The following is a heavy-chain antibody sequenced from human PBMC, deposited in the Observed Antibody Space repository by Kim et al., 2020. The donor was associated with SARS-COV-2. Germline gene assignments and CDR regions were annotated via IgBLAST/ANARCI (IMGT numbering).Heavy chain of an antibody. CDR1: GFTFSSYA. Sequence: GGSLRLSCAASGFTFSSYAMHWVRQAPGKGLEWVAVISYDGSNKYYADSVKGRFTISRDNSKNTLYLQMNSLRAEDTAVYYCARDMTARYSGYDSNFDYWGQGTLVTVSS. D-gene: IGHD5-12*01. CDR3: ARDMTARYSGYDSNFDY. V-gene: IGHV3-30-3*01. J-gene: IGHJ4*02. CDR2: ISYDGSNK.